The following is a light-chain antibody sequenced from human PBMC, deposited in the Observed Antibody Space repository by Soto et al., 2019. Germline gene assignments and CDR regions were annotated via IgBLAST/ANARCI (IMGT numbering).Light chain of an antibody. Sequence: SPSAVSSTIKYRVTITFRASQGVNTYLDWYPQKPGKAPKLLIFAAPNLQSGVPSRFRGSGSGTNLTLSSNSLQPEDFARYNCHEWDIKPWTFGQRT. CDR1: QGVNTY. CDR2: AAP. V-gene: IGKV1-39*01. J-gene: IGKJ1*01. CDR3: HEWDIKPWT.